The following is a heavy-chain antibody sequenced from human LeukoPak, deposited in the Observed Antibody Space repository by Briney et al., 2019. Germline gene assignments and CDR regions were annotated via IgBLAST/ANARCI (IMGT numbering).Heavy chain of an antibody. CDR3: ARDLSQTYYYDSSGYSFDY. CDR2: ISSSSSYI. J-gene: IGHJ4*02. V-gene: IGHV3-21*01. Sequence: GGSPRLSCAASGFTFSSYSMNWVRQAPGKGLEWVSSISSSSSYIYYADSVKGRFTISRDNAKNSLYLQMNSLRAEDTAVYYCARDLSQTYYYDSSGYSFDYWGQGTLVTVSS. CDR1: GFTFSSYS. D-gene: IGHD3-22*01.